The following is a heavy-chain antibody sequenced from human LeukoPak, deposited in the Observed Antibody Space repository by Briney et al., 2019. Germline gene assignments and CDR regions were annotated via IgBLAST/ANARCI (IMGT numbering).Heavy chain of an antibody. J-gene: IGHJ3*02. CDR1: GFTFSRHG. Sequence: GGSLRLSCAASGFTFSRHGINWVRQAPGKGLVWVSRINSDGSRTTYADSVKGRFTISGDNAKNTLYLQMNSLRAEDTAVYYCARSGRGGAFDIWGHGTMVTVSS. D-gene: IGHD1-26*01. CDR2: INSDGSRT. V-gene: IGHV3-74*01. CDR3: ARSGRGGAFDI.